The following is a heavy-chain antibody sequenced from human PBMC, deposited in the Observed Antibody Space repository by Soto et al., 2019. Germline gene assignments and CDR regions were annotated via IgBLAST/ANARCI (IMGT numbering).Heavy chain of an antibody. D-gene: IGHD1-1*01. CDR1: GFTFSTYA. CDR2: ISASGGDT. J-gene: IGHJ5*02. V-gene: IGHV3-23*01. Sequence: EAQMLESGGGSVQPGGSLRLSCAASGFTFSTYAVAWVRQSPGKGVEWVSSISASGGDTWYADSVKGPFTISRDNSKNTLYLQMNSLRGEDTAVYYCARRPTSTASWGQGTLVTVSS. CDR3: ARRPTSTAS.